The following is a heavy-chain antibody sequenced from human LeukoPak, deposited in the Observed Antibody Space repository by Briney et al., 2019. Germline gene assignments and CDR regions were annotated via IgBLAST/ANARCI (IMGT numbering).Heavy chain of an antibody. CDR3: ARVLPIAVADPRGLPWNYFDY. Sequence: SETLSLTCAVSGGSISSSNWWSWVRQPPGKGLEWIGEIYHSGSTNYNPSLKSRVTISVDKSKNQFSLKLSSVTAADTAVYYCARVLPIAVADPRGLPWNYFDYWGQGTLVTVSS. CDR2: IYHSGST. D-gene: IGHD6-19*01. V-gene: IGHV4-4*02. CDR1: GGSISSSNW. J-gene: IGHJ4*02.